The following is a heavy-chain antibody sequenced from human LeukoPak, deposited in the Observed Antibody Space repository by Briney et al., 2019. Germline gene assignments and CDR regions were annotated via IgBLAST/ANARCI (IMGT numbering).Heavy chain of an antibody. D-gene: IGHD3-22*01. Sequence: PSQTLSLTCTVSGDSISSGDYYWSWIRKPAGKGLEWIGRISSSGSTNYNPSLKSRVTISVDTSKNQFSLKLSSVTAADTAVYFCARGPYSYDSSGAFDIWGQGTMVTVSS. CDR1: GDSISSGDYY. V-gene: IGHV4-61*02. J-gene: IGHJ3*02. CDR3: ARGPYSYDSSGAFDI. CDR2: ISSSGST.